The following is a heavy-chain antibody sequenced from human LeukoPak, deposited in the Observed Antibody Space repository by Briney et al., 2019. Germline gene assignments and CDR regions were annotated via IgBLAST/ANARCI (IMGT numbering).Heavy chain of an antibody. V-gene: IGHV3-48*03. D-gene: IGHD3-10*02. CDR1: GFTFSSYE. J-gene: IGHJ6*04. Sequence: GGSLRLSCAASGFTFSSYEMNWVRQAPGKGLEWVSCISSSGSTIYYADSVKGRFTISRDNAKNSLYLQMNSLRAEDTAVYYCAELGITMIGGVWGKGTTVTIPS. CDR3: AELGITMIGGV. CDR2: ISSSGSTI.